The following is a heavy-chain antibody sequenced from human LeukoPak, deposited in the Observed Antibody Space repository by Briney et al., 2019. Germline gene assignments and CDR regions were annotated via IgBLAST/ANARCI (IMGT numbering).Heavy chain of an antibody. D-gene: IGHD3-16*01. CDR2: ISGSGGST. CDR1: GFTFSSYA. CDR3: ARVGAATYAFDI. J-gene: IGHJ3*02. V-gene: IGHV3-23*01. Sequence: GGSLRLSCAASGFTFSSYAMSWVRQAPGKGLEWVSAISGSGGSTYYADSVKGRFTISRDNAKNTLYLQMNSLRAEDTAVYYCARVGAATYAFDIWGQGTMVTVSS.